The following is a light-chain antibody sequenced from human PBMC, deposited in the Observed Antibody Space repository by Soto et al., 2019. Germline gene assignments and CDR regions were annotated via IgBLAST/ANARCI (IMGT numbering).Light chain of an antibody. V-gene: IGKV3-11*01. Sequence: DTVLTQSPATLSLSPGDRATLSCRASQSVSNSLNWYQQKPGQAPRLLIYDASKRATGIPARCSGSGSGTDFTLTISSLEPEDFAIYYCQQRSNWWTFGQGTKVEIK. J-gene: IGKJ1*01. CDR3: QQRSNWWT. CDR1: QSVSNS. CDR2: DAS.